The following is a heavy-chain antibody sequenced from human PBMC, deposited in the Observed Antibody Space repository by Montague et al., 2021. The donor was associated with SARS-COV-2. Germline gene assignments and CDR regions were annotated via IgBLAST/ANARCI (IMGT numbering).Heavy chain of an antibody. CDR3: ARARHGSYYDYFDY. V-gene: IGHV3-30*04. J-gene: IGHJ4*02. Sequence: SVSFSCAASGFTLSSYAMHWVRQAPGKGLEWVAVISYDGSNKYYADSVKGRFTISRDNSKNTLYLQMNSLRAEDTAVYYCARARHGSYYDYFDYWGQGTLVTVSS. D-gene: IGHD1-26*01. CDR2: ISYDGSNK. CDR1: GFTLSSYA.